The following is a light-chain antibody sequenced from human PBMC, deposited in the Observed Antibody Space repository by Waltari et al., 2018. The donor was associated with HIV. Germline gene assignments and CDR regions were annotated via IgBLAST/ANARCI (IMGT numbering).Light chain of an antibody. CDR1: SSNVGSDDL. CDR2: EVT. CDR3: CSCPRSRIRYV. J-gene: IGLJ1*01. Sequence: QSALTQPASVSGSPGQSITISCTGTSSNVGSDDLVSWYQQHPGEAPKLIIYEVTKRPSGVSNRCSGSKSGNTGSLTISGLQAEDEADYYCCSCPRSRIRYVFGTGTKVTVL. V-gene: IGLV2-23*02.